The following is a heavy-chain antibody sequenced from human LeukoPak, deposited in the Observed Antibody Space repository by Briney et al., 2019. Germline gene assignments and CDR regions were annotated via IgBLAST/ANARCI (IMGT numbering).Heavy chain of an antibody. V-gene: IGHV4-30-2*01. CDR3: ARSHPDLYCSSTSCYRGAMDV. J-gene: IGHJ6*03. CDR2: IYHSGST. Sequence: PSETLSLTCTVSGGSISSGGYYWSWIRQPPGKGLEWIGYIYHSGSTYFNPSLKSRVTISVDRSKNQFSLKLSSVTAADTAVYYCARSHPDLYCSSTSCYRGAMDVWGKGTTVTVSS. D-gene: IGHD2-2*02. CDR1: GGSISSGGYY.